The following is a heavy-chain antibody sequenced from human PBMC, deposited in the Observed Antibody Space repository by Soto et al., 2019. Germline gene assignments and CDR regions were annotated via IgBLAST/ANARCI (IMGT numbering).Heavy chain of an antibody. V-gene: IGHV4-31*03. CDR3: AREAGLGGWFDP. CDR2: IYYSGST. CDR1: GGSISSGGYY. Sequence: QVQLQESGPGLVKPSQTLSLTCTVSGGSISSGGYYWSWIRQHPGKGMEWIGYIYYSGSTYYNPPLMSRFTISVDTSNNQSSLKLSSVTAADRAVYCCAREAGLGGWFDPWGQGTLVTVSS. J-gene: IGHJ5*02. D-gene: IGHD1-26*01.